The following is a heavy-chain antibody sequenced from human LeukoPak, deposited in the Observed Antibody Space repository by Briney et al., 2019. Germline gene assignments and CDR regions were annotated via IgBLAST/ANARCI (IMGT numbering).Heavy chain of an antibody. CDR2: IADAGT. CDR3: AKNLGPFDV. J-gene: IGHJ3*01. D-gene: IGHD3-16*01. V-gene: IGHV3-23*01. CDR1: GFTFNKFA. Sequence: GGSLRLSCAPSGFTFNKFAMTWVRQAPRKGLEWVSTIADAGTYYAASVKGRFIISRDNSKNMLYLQLNSLRADDTAMYYCAKNLGPFDVRGRGTMVTVSS.